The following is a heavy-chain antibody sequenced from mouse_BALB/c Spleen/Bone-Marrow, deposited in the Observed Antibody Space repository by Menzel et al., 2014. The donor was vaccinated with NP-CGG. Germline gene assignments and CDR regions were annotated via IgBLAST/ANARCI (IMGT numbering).Heavy chain of an antibody. V-gene: IGHV3-8*02. CDR2: LSYSGST. J-gene: IGHJ2*01. CDR1: GDSITRGY. CDR3: ATYDGYYFDY. Sequence: EVQLEESGPSLVKPSQNLKLTCSVTGDSITRGYWNWIRKFPGNKLEYMGYLSYSGSTYYNPSLKSRISITRDTSKNQYYLQLNSVTTEYTATYYGATYDGYYFDYWGQGTTLTVSS. D-gene: IGHD1-2*01.